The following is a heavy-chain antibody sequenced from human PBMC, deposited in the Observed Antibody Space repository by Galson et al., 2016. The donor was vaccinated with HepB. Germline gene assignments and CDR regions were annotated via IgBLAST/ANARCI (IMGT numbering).Heavy chain of an antibody. Sequence: SLRLSCAASGFTFSRFWIHWVRQVPGKGLVWVSRIPGFGFSTSYADSVKGRFTISRDNAKNTVYLQMNSLRAEDTAVYYCARAGGRLQQDFDYWGQGTLVTVSS. CDR2: IPGFGFST. CDR3: ARAGGRLQQDFDY. D-gene: IGHD5-24*01. CDR1: GFTFSRFW. J-gene: IGHJ4*02. V-gene: IGHV3-74*01.